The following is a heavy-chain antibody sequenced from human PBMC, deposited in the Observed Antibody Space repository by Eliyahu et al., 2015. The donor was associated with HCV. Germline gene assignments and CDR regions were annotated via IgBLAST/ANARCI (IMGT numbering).Heavy chain of an antibody. J-gene: IGHJ4*02. V-gene: IGHV1-2*02. Sequence: QVQLVQSGAEVKKPGASVKASCKASGYTFTGXXMPWVRQAPGQGPEWMGRIXPNSGGTNYAQKFQGRVTMTRDTSISTAYMELSRLRSDDTAVYYCARDRGNGYNSGPGGYFDYWGQGTLVTVSS. CDR1: GYTFTGXX. CDR3: ARDRGNGYNSGPGGYFDY. D-gene: IGHD5-24*01. CDR2: IXPNSGGT.